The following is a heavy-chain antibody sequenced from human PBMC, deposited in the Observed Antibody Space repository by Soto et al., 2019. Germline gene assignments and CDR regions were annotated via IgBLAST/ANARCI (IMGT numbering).Heavy chain of an antibody. J-gene: IGHJ4*02. CDR3: ARCMGFDGAGYAFFDS. V-gene: IGHV3-21*06. CDR2: VSSSSSYI. D-gene: IGHD3-10*01. CDR1: GFTFSGHT. Sequence: EVQLVESGGGLVKPGGSLRLSCAASGFTFSGHTINWVRQAPGKGLEWVSSVSSSSSYIYYADSVKGRFTVSRDNAENSLYLQMTSLRAGDTAMYYCARCMGFDGAGYAFFDSWGQGTLVTVSS.